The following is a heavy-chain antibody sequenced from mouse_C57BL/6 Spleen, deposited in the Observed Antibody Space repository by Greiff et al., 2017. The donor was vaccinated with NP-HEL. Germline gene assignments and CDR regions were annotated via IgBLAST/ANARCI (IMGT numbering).Heavy chain of an antibody. Sequence: EVQLQQSGPELVKPGASVKISCKASGYSFTGYYMHWVKQSSEKSLEWIGAINPSTGGTSYNQKFKGKATLTVDKSSSTAYMQLKSLTSEDSAVYYCARPSLVVPHYFYYWGKGTTLTVSS. CDR3: ARPSLVVPHYFYY. J-gene: IGHJ2*01. V-gene: IGHV1-43*01. CDR1: GYSFTGYY. D-gene: IGHD1-1*01. CDR2: INPSTGGT.